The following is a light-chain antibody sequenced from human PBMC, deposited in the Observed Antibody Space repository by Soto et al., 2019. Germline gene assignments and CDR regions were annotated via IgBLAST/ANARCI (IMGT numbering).Light chain of an antibody. CDR2: GAS. V-gene: IGKV3-15*01. CDR3: QQYNNWPLYT. Sequence: EIAMTQSPATLSVSPGERATLSCRASQSVSSNLAWYQQKPGQAPRLIIYGASTRATGIPARFSGSGSGTEFTLTISSLQSEDFAVYYCQQYNNWPLYTFGQGTKLEIK. J-gene: IGKJ2*01. CDR1: QSVSSN.